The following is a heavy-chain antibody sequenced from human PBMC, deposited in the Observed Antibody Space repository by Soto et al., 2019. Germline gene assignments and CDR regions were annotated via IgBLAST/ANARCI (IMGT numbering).Heavy chain of an antibody. J-gene: IGHJ4*02. V-gene: IGHV3-23*01. CDR3: AKDRSDDQNRSFDY. CDR2: ISGSGGST. D-gene: IGHD3-3*01. CDR1: GFTFSSYA. Sequence: PGGSLRLSCAASGFTFSSYAMSWVRQAPGKGLEWVSAISGSGGSTYYADSVKGRFTISRDNSENTLYLQMNSLRAEDTAVYYCAKDRSDDQNRSFDYWGQGTLVTVSS.